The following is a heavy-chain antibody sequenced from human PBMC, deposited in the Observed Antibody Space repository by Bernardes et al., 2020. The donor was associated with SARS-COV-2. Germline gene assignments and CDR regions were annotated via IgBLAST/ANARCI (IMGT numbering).Heavy chain of an antibody. J-gene: IGHJ3*02. CDR2: INSDGSST. D-gene: IGHD3-16*01. V-gene: IGHV3-74*01. CDR1: GFTFSSYW. Sequence: GGSLRLSCAASGFTFSSYWMHWVRQAPGKGLVWVSRINSDGSSTSYADSVKGRFTISRDNAKNTLYLQMNSLRAEDTAVYYCAREGRLIKAFDIWGQGTMVTVSS. CDR3: AREGRLIKAFDI.